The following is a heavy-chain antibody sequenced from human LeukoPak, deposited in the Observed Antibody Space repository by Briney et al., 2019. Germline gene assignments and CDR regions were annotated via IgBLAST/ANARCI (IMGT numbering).Heavy chain of an antibody. J-gene: IGHJ6*02. V-gene: IGHV3-11*06. CDR1: GFTFSDYY. CDR2: ISSSSSYT. Sequence: GGSLRLSCAASGFTFSDYYMSWIRQAPGXGLEWVSYISSSSSYTNYADSVKGRFTISRENAKNSLYLQMNSLRAEDTAVYYCARAEVAVAGYNYYYYGMDVWGQGTTVTVSS. D-gene: IGHD6-19*01. CDR3: ARAEVAVAGYNYYYYGMDV.